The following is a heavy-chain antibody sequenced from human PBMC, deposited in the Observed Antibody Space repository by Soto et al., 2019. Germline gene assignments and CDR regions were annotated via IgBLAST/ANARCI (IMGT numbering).Heavy chain of an antibody. V-gene: IGHV3-48*02. J-gene: IGHJ4*02. CDR2: ISSSSTI. D-gene: IGHD3-22*01. CDR3: ARGLYYYDSSGYWGY. Sequence: EVQLVESGGGWVQPGGSLRLSCAASGFTFSGYSMNWVRQAPGKGLEWVSYISSSSTIYYADSVKARFTISRNNAKNSLYLQMNSRRDEDTAVYYCARGLYYYDSSGYWGYWGQGTLVTVSS. CDR1: GFTFSGYS.